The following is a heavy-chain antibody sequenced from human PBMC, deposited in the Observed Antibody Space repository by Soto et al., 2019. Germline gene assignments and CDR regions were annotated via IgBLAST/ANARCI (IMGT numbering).Heavy chain of an antibody. V-gene: IGHV1-24*01. D-gene: IGHD3-3*01. J-gene: IGHJ3*02. CDR1: GYTLTELS. CDR2: FDPEDGET. CDR3: ATPKSDFWSGYYTLAFDI. Sequence: ASVKVSCKVSGYTLTELSMHWVRQAPGKGLEWMGGFDPEDGETIYAQKFQGRVTMTKDTSTDTAYMELRSLRSEDTAVYYCATPKSDFWSGYYTLAFDIWGQGTMVTVSS.